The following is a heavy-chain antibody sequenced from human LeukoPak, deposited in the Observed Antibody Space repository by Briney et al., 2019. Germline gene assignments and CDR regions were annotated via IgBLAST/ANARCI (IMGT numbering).Heavy chain of an antibody. CDR3: AFHYDYVWGSYRYFATNYFDY. CDR1: GFTFSSYA. CDR2: ISGSGGST. Sequence: PGGSLRLSCAASGFTFSSYAMSWVRQAPGKGLEWVSAISGSGGSTYYADSVKGRFTISRDNSKNTLYLQMNSLRAEDTAVYYCAFHYDYVWGSYRYFATNYFDYWGQGTLVTVPS. D-gene: IGHD3-16*02. J-gene: IGHJ4*02. V-gene: IGHV3-23*01.